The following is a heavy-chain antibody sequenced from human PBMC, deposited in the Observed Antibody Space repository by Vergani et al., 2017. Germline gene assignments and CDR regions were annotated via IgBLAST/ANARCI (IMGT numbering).Heavy chain of an antibody. CDR3: ARMRLGGLDY. J-gene: IGHJ4*02. CDR1: GFRFREHG. V-gene: IGHV3-23*01. CDR2: ISGHDHRT. D-gene: IGHD3-16*01. Sequence: EVQLLESGGGSVQPGESLRLSCVASGFRFREHGMNWVRQAPGKGLEWVSGISGHDHRTLYADSVKGRFTISRDNAKNSLYLQMNSLRAEDTAVYYCARMRLGGLDYWGQGTLVTVSS.